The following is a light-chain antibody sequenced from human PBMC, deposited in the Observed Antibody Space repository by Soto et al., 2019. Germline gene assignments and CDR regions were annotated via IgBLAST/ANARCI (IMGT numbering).Light chain of an antibody. CDR1: NIGSKS. V-gene: IGLV3-21*02. CDR3: QVSDSSSDQGV. CDR2: DDS. J-gene: IGLJ1*01. Sequence: SYELTQPPSVSVAPGQTARITCGGNNIGSKSVHWYQQKPGQAPVLVVYDDSERPSGIPERFSGSNSGNTATLTISRVEAGDEADYYCQVSDSSSDQGVFGTGTKLTVL.